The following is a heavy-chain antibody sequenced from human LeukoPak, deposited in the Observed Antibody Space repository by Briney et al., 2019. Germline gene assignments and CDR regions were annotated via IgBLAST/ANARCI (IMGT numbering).Heavy chain of an antibody. J-gene: IGHJ6*04. D-gene: IGHD2/OR15-2a*01. CDR2: LSSDGTND. Sequence: PGKSLRLSCATSGFTFRNYVMHWVRQAPGKGLEWLALLSSDGTNDYYADSVKGRFTISRDNTKNSLYLQMNSLRVEDTAVYYCARDLWLPMDVWGKGTTVTISS. CDR1: GFTFRNYV. CDR3: ARDLWLPMDV. V-gene: IGHV3-33*05.